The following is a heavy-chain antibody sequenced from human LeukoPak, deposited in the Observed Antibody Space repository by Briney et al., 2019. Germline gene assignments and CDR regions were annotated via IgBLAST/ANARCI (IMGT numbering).Heavy chain of an antibody. V-gene: IGHV3-23*01. Sequence: GGSLRLSCAASGFTFSSYAMSWVRQAPGKGLEWVSVISGSGGRTYHADSVKGRFTISRDNSKDTLYLQMNSLNTEDTAVYFCTTALRWVQSPFNYWGQGTLVTVSS. J-gene: IGHJ4*02. CDR1: GFTFSSYA. CDR3: TTALRWVQSPFNY. CDR2: ISGSGGRT. D-gene: IGHD5-24*01.